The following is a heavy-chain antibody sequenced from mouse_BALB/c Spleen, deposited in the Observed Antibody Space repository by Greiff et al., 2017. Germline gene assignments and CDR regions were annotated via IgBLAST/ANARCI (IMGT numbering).Heavy chain of an antibody. CDR3: AREITTMAY. D-gene: IGHD1-1*01. V-gene: IGHV7-3*02. CDR2: IRNKANGYTT. CDR1: GFTFTDYY. J-gene: IGHJ3*01. Sequence: EVQLVESGGGLVQPGGSLRLSCATSGFTFTDYYMSWVRQPPGKALEWLGFIRNKANGYTTEYSASVKGRFTISRDNSQSILYLQMNTLRAEDSATYYCAREITTMAYWGQGTLVTVSA.